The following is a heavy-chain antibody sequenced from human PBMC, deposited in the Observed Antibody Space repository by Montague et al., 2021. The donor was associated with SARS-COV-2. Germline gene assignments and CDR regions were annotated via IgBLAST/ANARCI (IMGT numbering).Heavy chain of an antibody. CDR2: IYHSGST. Sequence: SDTVSLTCTVSGYSISSGYYWGWIRQPPGKGLEWIGSIYHSGSTYYNPSLKSRVTISVDTSKNQFSLKLSSVTAADTAVYYCARERRYCSGGSCYSGWFDPWGQGTLVTVSS. CDR3: ARERRYCSGGSCYSGWFDP. CDR1: GYSISSGYY. V-gene: IGHV4-38-2*02. J-gene: IGHJ5*02. D-gene: IGHD2-15*01.